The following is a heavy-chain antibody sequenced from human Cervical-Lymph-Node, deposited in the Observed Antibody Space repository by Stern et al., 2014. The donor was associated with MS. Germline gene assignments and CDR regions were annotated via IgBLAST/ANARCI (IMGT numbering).Heavy chain of an antibody. V-gene: IGHV3-53*01. CDR2: ITTVGSH. Sequence: EVQLVESGGGVIQPGGSLRLSCTASGFTDSTDYMTWVRQAPGLGLEWLSLITTVGSHFYTDSVKGRFTISRDDAKNAVYLHMTSLRAEDTAMYYCARDASSPERSDWWGQGTLVTVSS. D-gene: IGHD1-1*01. J-gene: IGHJ4*02. CDR3: ARDASSPERSDW. CDR1: GFTDSTDY.